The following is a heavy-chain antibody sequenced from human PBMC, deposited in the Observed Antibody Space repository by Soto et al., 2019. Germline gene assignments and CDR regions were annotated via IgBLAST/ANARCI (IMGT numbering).Heavy chain of an antibody. Sequence: GGSLRLSCAASGFTFSSYDMHWVRQATGKGLEWVSAIGTAGDTYYPGSVKGRFTISRENAKNSLYLQMNSLRAGDTAVYYCARVRRVRGVIIYDYWGQGTLVTVS. CDR1: GFTFSSYD. D-gene: IGHD3-10*01. CDR3: ARVRRVRGVIIYDY. J-gene: IGHJ4*02. V-gene: IGHV3-13*01. CDR2: IGTAGDT.